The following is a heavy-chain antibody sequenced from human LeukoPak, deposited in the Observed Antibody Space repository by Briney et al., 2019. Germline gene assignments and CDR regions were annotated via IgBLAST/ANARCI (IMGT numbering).Heavy chain of an antibody. CDR1: GYTFTDYY. V-gene: IGHV1-2*02. Sequence: ASVKVSCKASGYTFTDYYMHWVRQAPGQGLEWMGWINPNSGGTNYAQKFQGRVTMTRDTSISTAYMELSRLRSDDTAVYYCAREGDIVVVPAAMVDYWGQGTLVTVSS. CDR2: INPNSGGT. J-gene: IGHJ4*02. D-gene: IGHD2-2*01. CDR3: AREGDIVVVPAAMVDY.